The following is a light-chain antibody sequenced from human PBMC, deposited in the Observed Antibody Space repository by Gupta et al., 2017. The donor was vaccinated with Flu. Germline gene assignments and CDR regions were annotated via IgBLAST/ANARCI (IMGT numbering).Light chain of an antibody. CDR3: AAWDDSLSGYV. CDR2: KNN. J-gene: IGLJ1*01. Sequence: QAVLTQPLSPSGTPGQRVTISCFGSSSNIGDNYVYWYQQPPGTAPKLLIYKNNQRPSGVPDRCSGSKSGTSASLAISGLRSEDEADYYCAAWDDSLSGYVFGTGTKVAVL. V-gene: IGLV1-47*01. CDR1: SSNIGDNY.